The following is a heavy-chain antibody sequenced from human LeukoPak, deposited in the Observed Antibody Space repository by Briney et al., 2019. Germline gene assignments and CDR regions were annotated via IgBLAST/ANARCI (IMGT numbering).Heavy chain of an antibody. CDR2: INGDGTRT. Sequence: GGSLRLSRAASGFTFSTYWMSWVRQAPGKGLEWVSRINGDGTRTDYADSVKGLFTISRDNAKNTLYLQMNSLRAEDTAVYYCAKDLIAVAGRDYWGQGTLVTVSS. CDR3: AKDLIAVAGRDY. J-gene: IGHJ4*02. D-gene: IGHD6-19*01. V-gene: IGHV3-74*01. CDR1: GFTFSTYW.